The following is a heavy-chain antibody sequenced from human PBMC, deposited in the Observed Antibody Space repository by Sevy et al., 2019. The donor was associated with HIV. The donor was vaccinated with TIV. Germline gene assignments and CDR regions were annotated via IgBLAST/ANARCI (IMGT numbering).Heavy chain of an antibody. Sequence: GGSLRLSCAASGFTFSSYGMHWVRQAPGKGLEWAAVIWYDGSNKYYADSVKGRFTISRDNSKNTLYLQMNSLRAEDTAVYYCASVGYIYGLARGDDAFDIWGQGTMVTVSS. J-gene: IGHJ3*02. CDR1: GFTFSSYG. D-gene: IGHD5-18*01. CDR3: ASVGYIYGLARGDDAFDI. CDR2: IWYDGSNK. V-gene: IGHV3-33*08.